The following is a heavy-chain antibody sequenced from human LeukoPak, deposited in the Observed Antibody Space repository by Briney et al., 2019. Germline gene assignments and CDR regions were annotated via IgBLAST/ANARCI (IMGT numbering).Heavy chain of an antibody. Sequence: GGSLRLSCIASGFSFSGHWMHWARQLPGKGLVWVSRISPTGSTASYADSVKGRFTVSRDNAKNTLYLQVNNLRAEDTAVYYCARGPNSNWSGLDFWGQGTLLTVSS. V-gene: IGHV3-74*01. CDR3: ARGPNSNWSGLDF. J-gene: IGHJ4*02. D-gene: IGHD6-6*01. CDR2: ISPTGSTA. CDR1: GFSFSGHW.